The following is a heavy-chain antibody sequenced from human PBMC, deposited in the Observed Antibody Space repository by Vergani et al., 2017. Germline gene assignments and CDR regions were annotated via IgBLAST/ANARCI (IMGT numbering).Heavy chain of an antibody. V-gene: IGHV3-23*01. J-gene: IGHJ4*02. CDR2: ISGSAGST. CDR3: ASSSGGAVAGYFDY. CDR1: GFTFSSYA. D-gene: IGHD6-19*01. Sequence: EVQLLDSGGGLVQPGGSLRLSCTTSGFTFSSYAMSWVRQAPGKGLEWVPAISGSAGSTYYADSVKGRFTISRDNSKNTLYRQMNSLRAEDTAVYYCASSSGGAVAGYFDYWGQGTLVTVSS.